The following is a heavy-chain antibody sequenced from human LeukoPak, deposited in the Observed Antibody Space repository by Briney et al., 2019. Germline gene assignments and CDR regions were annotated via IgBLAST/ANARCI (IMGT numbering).Heavy chain of an antibody. CDR3: ARLRWLVEGGYFDY. CDR2: IKQDGSEK. Sequence: GGSLRLSCAASGFTFSSYWMSWVRQAPGKGLEWVANIKQDGSEKYYVDSVKGRFTISRDNAKNSLYLQMSSLRAEDTAVYYCARLRWLVEGGYFDYWGQGTLVTVSS. J-gene: IGHJ4*02. V-gene: IGHV3-7*01. CDR1: GFTFSSYW. D-gene: IGHD6-19*01.